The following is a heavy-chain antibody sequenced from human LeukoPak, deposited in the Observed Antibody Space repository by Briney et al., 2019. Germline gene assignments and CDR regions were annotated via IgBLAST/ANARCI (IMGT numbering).Heavy chain of an antibody. CDR3: ARERVVGVSDY. J-gene: IGHJ4*02. Sequence: GGSLRLSCAASGFTVSSNYMSWVRQAPGKGLEWVSVIYSGGSTYYADSVKGRFTISRDNSKNTLYLQMNSLRAEDTAVYYCARERVVGVSDYWGQGTLVTVSS. D-gene: IGHD1-26*01. CDR1: GFTVSSNY. CDR2: IYSGGST. V-gene: IGHV3-53*01.